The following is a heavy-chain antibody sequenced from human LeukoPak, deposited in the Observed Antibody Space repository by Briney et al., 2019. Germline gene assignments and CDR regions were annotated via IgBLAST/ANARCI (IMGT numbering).Heavy chain of an antibody. V-gene: IGHV3-30*02. J-gene: IGHJ4*02. CDR2: IRYDGSNK. CDR1: GFTFSSYG. D-gene: IGHD6-6*01. CDR3: ARRYEYSSCYFDY. Sequence: PGGSLRLSCAASGFTFSSYGMHWVRQAPGKGLEWVAFIRYDGSNKYYADSVKGRFTISRDNAKNSLYLQMNSLRAEDTAVYYCARRYEYSSCYFDYWGQGTLVTVSS.